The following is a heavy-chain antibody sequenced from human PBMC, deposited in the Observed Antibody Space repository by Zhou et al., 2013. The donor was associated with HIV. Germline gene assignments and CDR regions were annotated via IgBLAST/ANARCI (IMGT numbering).Heavy chain of an antibody. CDR2: IDPNSGRT. CDR3: SRDYLPTANWEFDY. V-gene: IGHV1-2*02. CDR1: GYTFTAYY. D-gene: IGHD1-1*01. J-gene: IGHJ4*02. Sequence: QVQLVQSGADVKPPGASVKVSCKTSGYTFTAYYMHWVRQAPGQGLEWMGYIDPNSGRTNLAQRFQGRVTMTRDTSISTAYMELSSLRSDDTAVYYCSRDYLPTANWEFDYWGQGTLVTVSS.